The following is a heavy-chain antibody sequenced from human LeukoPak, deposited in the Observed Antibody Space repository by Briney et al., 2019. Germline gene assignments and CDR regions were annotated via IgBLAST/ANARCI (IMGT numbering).Heavy chain of an antibody. CDR1: EHTFSNYA. Sequence: GGSQRLPCASSEHTFSNYAMTGARQAPGKGLEWVPAKTNRGGSTNYADSEKGRLTIPRHNSKNRLYLKMKRQIAEHTAVYYCAKTGCGDRYYFDFWGQGNLITASS. CDR3: AKTGCGDRYYFDF. CDR2: KTNRGGST. J-gene: IGHJ4*02. D-gene: IGHD4-17*01. V-gene: IGHV3-23*01.